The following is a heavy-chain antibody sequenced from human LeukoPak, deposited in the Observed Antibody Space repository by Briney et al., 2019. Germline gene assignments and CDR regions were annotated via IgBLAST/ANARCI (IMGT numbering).Heavy chain of an antibody. J-gene: IGHJ6*03. Sequence: SVKVSCKASGGTFSSYAISWVRQAPGQGLEWMGGIIPIFGTANYAQKFQGRVTITADESTSTAYMELSSLRSEDTAVYYCARNHYYDSSGYYRTYYYYYYMDVWGKGPRSPSP. CDR1: GGTFSSYA. D-gene: IGHD3-22*01. CDR3: ARNHYYDSSGYYRTYYYYYYMDV. V-gene: IGHV1-69*01. CDR2: IIPIFGTA.